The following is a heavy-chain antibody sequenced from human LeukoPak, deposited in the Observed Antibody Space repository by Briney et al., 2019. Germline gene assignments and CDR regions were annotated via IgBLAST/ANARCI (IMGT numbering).Heavy chain of an antibody. CDR2: IKAKSGGT. V-gene: IGHV1-2*06. Sequence: ASVKVSCKASGYTFTCYYMHWVRQAPGQGLEWMRRIKAKSGGTNYAQNFQGRVSMTRDTSISTAYMERSRPRSDDTAVYYCARADGYRSGGSCYSIVDSWGQGTMVTVSS. D-gene: IGHD2-15*01. J-gene: IGHJ3*02. CDR3: ARADGYRSGGSCYSIVDS. CDR1: GYTFTCYY.